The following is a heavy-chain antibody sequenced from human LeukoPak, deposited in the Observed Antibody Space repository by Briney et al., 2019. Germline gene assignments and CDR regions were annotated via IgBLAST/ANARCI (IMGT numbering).Heavy chain of an antibody. CDR1: GFTFDDYG. D-gene: IGHD2-21*01. Sequence: GGSLRLSCAASGFTFDDYGMSWVRQAPGKGLEWVSGINWNGGSTGYADSVKGRFTISRDNAKNSLYLQMNSLRAADTALYYCGRRLAGYYMDVWGKGTTVTVSS. V-gene: IGHV3-20*04. CDR3: GRRLAGYYMDV. J-gene: IGHJ6*03. CDR2: INWNGGST.